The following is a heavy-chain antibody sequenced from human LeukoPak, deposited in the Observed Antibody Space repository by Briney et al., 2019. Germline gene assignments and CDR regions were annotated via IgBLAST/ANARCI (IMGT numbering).Heavy chain of an antibody. CDR1: GFTFSSYA. Sequence: GGSLRLSCAASGFTFSSYAMSWVRQAPGKGLEWVSVIYSGGSTYYADSVKGRFTISRDNSKNTLYLQMNSLRAEDTAVYYCARAPMTTVVTSAEFDYWGQGTLVTVSS. CDR2: IYSGGST. J-gene: IGHJ4*02. D-gene: IGHD4-23*01. CDR3: ARAPMTTVVTSAEFDY. V-gene: IGHV3-53*01.